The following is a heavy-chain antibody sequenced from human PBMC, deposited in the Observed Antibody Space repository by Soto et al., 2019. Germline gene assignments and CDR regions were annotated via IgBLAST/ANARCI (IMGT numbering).Heavy chain of an antibody. CDR3: TRDGVPL. D-gene: IGHD3-3*01. CDR2: ISTSGDST. Sequence: VESGGGLVKPGGSLRLSCAASGFTFSTFTLNWVRQAPGKGLEWVSSISTSGDSTYYEDSVRGRFTISRENARASLFLQMDSLRADDTAMYYCTRDGVPLWGQGTMVTVSS. CDR1: GFTFSTFT. V-gene: IGHV3-21*01. J-gene: IGHJ3*01.